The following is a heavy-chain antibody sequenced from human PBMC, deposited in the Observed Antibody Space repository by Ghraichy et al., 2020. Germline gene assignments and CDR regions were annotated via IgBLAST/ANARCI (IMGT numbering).Heavy chain of an antibody. J-gene: IGHJ6*02. Sequence: GGSLRLSCAASGFTFSSYGMHWVRQAPGKGLEWVAVIWYDGSNKYYADSVKGRFTISRDNSKNTLYLQMNSLRAEDTAVYYCARSARYQLLYREVYYYYGMDVWGQGTTVTVSS. CDR2: IWYDGSNK. CDR3: ARSARYQLLYREVYYYYGMDV. V-gene: IGHV3-33*01. D-gene: IGHD2-2*02. CDR1: GFTFSSYG.